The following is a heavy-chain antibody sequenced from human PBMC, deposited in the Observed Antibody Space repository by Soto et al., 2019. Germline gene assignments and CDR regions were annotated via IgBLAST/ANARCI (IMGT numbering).Heavy chain of an antibody. J-gene: IGHJ6*02. Sequence: GGSLRLSCAASGFTFSSYAMSWVRQAPGKGLEWVSAISGSGGSTYYADSVKGRFTISRDNSKNTLYLQMNSLRAEDTAVYYCARDLESVIGYDGINYYYGMDFWGQRSTVIVS. V-gene: IGHV3-23*01. CDR2: ISGSGGST. D-gene: IGHD5-12*01. CDR3: ARDLESVIGYDGINYYYGMDF. CDR1: GFTFSSYA.